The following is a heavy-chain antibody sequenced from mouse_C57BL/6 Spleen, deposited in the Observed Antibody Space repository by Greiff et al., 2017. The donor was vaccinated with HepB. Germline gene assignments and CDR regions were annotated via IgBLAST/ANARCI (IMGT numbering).Heavy chain of an antibody. V-gene: IGHV1-82*01. CDR1: GYAFSSSW. CDR2: IYPGDGDT. J-gene: IGHJ2*01. CDR3: ARGPLLPDD. Sequence: QVQLQQSGPELVKPGASVKISCKASGYAFSSSWMNWVKQRPGKGLEWIGRIYPGDGDTNYNGTFKGKATLTADKSSSTAYMQLSSLTSEDSAVYFCARGPLLPDDWGQGTTLTVSS.